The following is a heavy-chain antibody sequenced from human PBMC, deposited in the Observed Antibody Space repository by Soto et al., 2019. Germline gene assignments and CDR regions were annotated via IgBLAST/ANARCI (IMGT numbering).Heavy chain of an antibody. CDR1: GVSFSGDY. J-gene: IGHJ4*02. CDR2: INPSGST. CDR3: ARGRKEYRSSWYVD. Sequence: PSETLSLTCAFYGVSFSGDYWSCIRQPPGEGLEWIGEINPSGSTNYNPSLKSRVTISVDTSKNQFSLKLTSVTAADTAVYYCARGRKEYRSSWYVDWGQGTLVTVSS. V-gene: IGHV4-34*01. D-gene: IGHD6-13*01.